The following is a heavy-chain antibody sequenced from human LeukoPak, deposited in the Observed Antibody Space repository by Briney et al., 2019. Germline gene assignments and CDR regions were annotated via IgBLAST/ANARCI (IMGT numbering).Heavy chain of an antibody. CDR2: ISTSTGNP. CDR1: GCSFTYYP. CDR3: ARGSGGLIEDF. J-gene: IGHJ4*02. Sequence: ASVKVSCKASGCSFTYYPLNWVRQAPGQGLEWMGWISTSTGNPTYAQGFTGRFVFSLDTSVSTAYLQISNLKADDTAVYYCARGSGGLIEDFWGQGTLVTVSS. D-gene: IGHD2-15*01. V-gene: IGHV7-4-1*02.